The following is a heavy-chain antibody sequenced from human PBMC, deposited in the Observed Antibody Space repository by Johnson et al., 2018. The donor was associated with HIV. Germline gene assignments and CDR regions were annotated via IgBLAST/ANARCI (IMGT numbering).Heavy chain of an antibody. D-gene: IGHD6-19*01. CDR1: GFTFSSYG. J-gene: IGHJ3*01. Sequence: VQLVESGGGVVQPGGSLRLSCAASGFTFSSYGMHWVRQAPGKGLEWVANIKQDGSEKYYVDSVKGRFTISRDNAKNSLYLQMNSLRAEDTAVYYCARDAVIRSGWYNVDAFDVWGQGTMVTVSS. CDR2: IKQDGSEK. V-gene: IGHV3-7*03. CDR3: ARDAVIRSGWYNVDAFDV.